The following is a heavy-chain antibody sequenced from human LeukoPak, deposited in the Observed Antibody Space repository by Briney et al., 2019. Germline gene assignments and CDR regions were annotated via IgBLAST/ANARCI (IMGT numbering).Heavy chain of an antibody. CDR2: ISWNSGSI. J-gene: IGHJ4*02. Sequence: GGSLRLSCAASGFTFDDYAMHWVRQAPGKGLEWVSGISWNSGSIGYADSVKGRFTISRDNSKNTLYLQMNSLRAEDTAVYYCARAEIQLWYFDYWGQGTLVTVSS. D-gene: IGHD5-18*01. V-gene: IGHV3-9*01. CDR1: GFTFDDYA. CDR3: ARAEIQLWYFDY.